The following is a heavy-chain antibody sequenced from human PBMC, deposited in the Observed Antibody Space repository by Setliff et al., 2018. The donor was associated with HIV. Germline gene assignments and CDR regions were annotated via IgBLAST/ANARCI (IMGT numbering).Heavy chain of an antibody. J-gene: IGHJ3*02. CDR2: INPTGGST. CDR1: GYSFTNHY. Sequence: ASVKVSCKPSGYSFTNHYMHWVRQAPGKGLEWMGVINPTGGSTRNTQKFQGRVAMTRDTSTSTVNMELSSLRSEDTAVYYCASAGAWQRNALDIWGQGTMVTVSS. V-gene: IGHV1-46*01. D-gene: IGHD5-12*01. CDR3: ASAGAWQRNALDI.